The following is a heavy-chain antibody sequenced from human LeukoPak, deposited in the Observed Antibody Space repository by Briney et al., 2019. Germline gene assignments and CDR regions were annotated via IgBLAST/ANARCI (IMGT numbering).Heavy chain of an antibody. J-gene: IGHJ4*02. CDR1: GFTFSSYA. Sequence: PGGSLRLSCAASGFTFSSYAMSWVRQAPGKGLEWVSAISGSGGNTYYADSVEGRFTISRDNSKNTLYLQMNSLRAEDTAVYYCAKDGSTVTTRGYFDYWGQGTLVTVSS. CDR2: ISGSGGNT. D-gene: IGHD4-17*01. CDR3: AKDGSTVTTRGYFDY. V-gene: IGHV3-23*01.